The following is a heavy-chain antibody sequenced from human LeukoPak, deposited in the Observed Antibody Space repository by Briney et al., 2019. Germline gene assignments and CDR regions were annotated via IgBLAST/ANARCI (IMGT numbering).Heavy chain of an antibody. CDR3: ARDRGESGSYPYYFDY. CDR2: ISSSSSYT. J-gene: IGHJ4*02. CDR1: GFTFSSYT. Sequence: PGGSLRLSCAASGFTFSSYTMNWVRQAPGKGLEWVLSISSSSSYTYYADSVKGRFTISRDNAKNSLYLQMNSLRAEDTAVYYCARDRGESGSYPYYFDYWGQGTLVTVSS. D-gene: IGHD1-26*01. V-gene: IGHV3-21*04.